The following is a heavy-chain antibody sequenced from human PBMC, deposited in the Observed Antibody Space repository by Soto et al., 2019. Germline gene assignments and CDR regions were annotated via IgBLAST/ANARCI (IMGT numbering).Heavy chain of an antibody. V-gene: IGHV1-18*01. Sequence: QVQLVQSGAEVKKPGASVKVSCKASGYTFTSYGISWVRQAPGQGLEWMGWISAYNGNTNYAQKLQGRVTMTTDTSTSTADMELRSLRSDDTAVYYCARTEMVRGVAPSCFDYWGQGTLVTVSS. CDR3: ARTEMVRGVAPSCFDY. J-gene: IGHJ4*02. D-gene: IGHD3-10*01. CDR1: GYTFTSYG. CDR2: ISAYNGNT.